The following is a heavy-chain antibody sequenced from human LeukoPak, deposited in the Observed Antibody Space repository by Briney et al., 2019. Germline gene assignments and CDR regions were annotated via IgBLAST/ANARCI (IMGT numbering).Heavy chain of an antibody. Sequence: GRSLRLSCAASGFTFSSYAMHWVRQAPGKGLEWVAVISYDGSNKYYADSVKGRFTISRDNSKNTLYLQMNSLRAEDTAVYYCAKIFDGSGYFYYYYYYMDVWGKGTTVTVSS. D-gene: IGHD5-12*01. J-gene: IGHJ6*03. CDR1: GFTFSSYA. CDR2: ISYDGSNK. V-gene: IGHV3-30*04. CDR3: AKIFDGSGYFYYYYYYMDV.